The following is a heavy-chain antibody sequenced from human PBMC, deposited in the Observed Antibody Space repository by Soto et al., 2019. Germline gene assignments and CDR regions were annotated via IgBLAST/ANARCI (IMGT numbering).Heavy chain of an antibody. CDR1: GFTFTSSA. CDR2: IVVGSGNT. D-gene: IGHD5-12*01. Sequence: SVKVSCKASGFTFTSSAVQWVRQARGQRLEWIGWIVVGSGNTNYAQKFQNRVTFTRDKSTNTAYMELRSLRSDDTAIYYCSAEVVAMGLVWGQGTLVTVSS. CDR3: SAEVVAMGLV. V-gene: IGHV1-58*01. J-gene: IGHJ4*01.